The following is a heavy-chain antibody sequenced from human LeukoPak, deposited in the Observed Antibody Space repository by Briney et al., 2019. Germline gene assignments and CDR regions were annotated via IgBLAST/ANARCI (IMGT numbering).Heavy chain of an antibody. CDR3: AKDRAARGRGNYFYMDV. CDR1: GFTFDDYA. CDR2: ITWDGGST. Sequence: GGSLRLSCAASGFTFDDYAMHWVRQASGKGLEWVSHITWDGGSTHYADSVEGRFTISRDNRENSLYLQMNSLRPEDTALYYCAKDRAARGRGNYFYMDVWGKGTTVTVSS. J-gene: IGHJ6*03. V-gene: IGHV3-43D*03. D-gene: IGHD2/OR15-2a*01.